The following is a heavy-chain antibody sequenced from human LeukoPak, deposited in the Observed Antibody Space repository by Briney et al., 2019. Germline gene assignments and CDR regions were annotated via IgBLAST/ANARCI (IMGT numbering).Heavy chain of an antibody. D-gene: IGHD1-26*01. CDR2: VGTSADT. CDR3: AKTFNSGHSDC. CDR1: GFTFSSYA. J-gene: IGHJ4*02. Sequence: GGSLRLSCLASGFTFSSYAMDWVRQAPGQGLQWVSAVGTSADTYYADSVRGRFTISRDNSKNTLYLQMDSLRAEDTAVYYCAKTFNSGHSDCWGQGTLVTVSS. V-gene: IGHV3-23*01.